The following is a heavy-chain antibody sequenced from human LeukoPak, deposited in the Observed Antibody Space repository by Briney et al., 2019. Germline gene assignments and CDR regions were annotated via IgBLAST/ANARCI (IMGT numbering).Heavy chain of an antibody. V-gene: IGHV3-48*02. D-gene: IGHD3-22*01. CDR3: AREGPYDSSVYGDY. CDR1: GFTFSSYS. CDR2: SSSSSSTI. J-gene: IGHJ4*02. Sequence: GGSLRLSCAASGFTFSSYSMNWVRQAPGKGLEWVSYSSSSSSTIYYADSVKGRFTISRDNAKNSLYLQMNSLRDEDTAVYYCAREGPYDSSVYGDYWGQGTLVTVSS.